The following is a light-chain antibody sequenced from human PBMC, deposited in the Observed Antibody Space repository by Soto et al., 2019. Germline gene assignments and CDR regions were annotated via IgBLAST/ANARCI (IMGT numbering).Light chain of an antibody. Sequence: DIQRTQSPSSLSASVGDRVTTTCRASQGIGNSLAWYQQKPGRVPNLLMYTASTLLSGVPSRFSGSGSGTDFTLTISSLQPEDVATYYCQKYDSAPWTFGQGTKVEIK. J-gene: IGKJ1*01. CDR2: TAS. CDR1: QGIGNS. CDR3: QKYDSAPWT. V-gene: IGKV1-27*01.